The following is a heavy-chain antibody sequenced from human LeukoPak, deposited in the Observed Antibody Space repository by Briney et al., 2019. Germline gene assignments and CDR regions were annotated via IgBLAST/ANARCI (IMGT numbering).Heavy chain of an antibody. D-gene: IGHD2-21*02. J-gene: IGHJ4*02. Sequence: GGSLRLSCTAFGFRFGDYGLSWFRQAPGKGLEWIGFIRSKKVLGGAIEYAASVKGRFTFSRDDSKSIAYLQMNDLRTDDTAVYYCTRDWWRLGFDYWGQGTLVTVSS. CDR1: GFRFGDYG. CDR2: IRSKKVLGGAI. V-gene: IGHV3-49*03. CDR3: TRDWWRLGFDY.